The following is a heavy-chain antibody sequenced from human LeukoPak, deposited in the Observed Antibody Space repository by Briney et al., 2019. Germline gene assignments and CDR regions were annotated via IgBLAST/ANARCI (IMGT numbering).Heavy chain of an antibody. V-gene: IGHV3-21*01. Sequence: GGSLRLSCAASGFTFSSYSMNWVRQAPGKGLEWVSSISSSSSYIYYADSVKGRFTISRDNAKNSLYPQMNSLRAEDTAVYYCARDPNQLLFDNWGQGTLVTVSS. J-gene: IGHJ4*02. CDR2: ISSSSSYI. CDR1: GFTFSSYS. CDR3: ARDPNQLLFDN. D-gene: IGHD2-2*01.